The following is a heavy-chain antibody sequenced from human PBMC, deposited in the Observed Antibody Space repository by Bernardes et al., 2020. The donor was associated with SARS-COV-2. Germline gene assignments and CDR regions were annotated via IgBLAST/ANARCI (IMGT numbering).Heavy chain of an antibody. CDR1: GYTFTDYF. J-gene: IGHJ6*02. V-gene: IGHV1-2*02. D-gene: IGHD4-17*01. CDR3: ARFPATDDRGDGMDV. CDR2: INPNRGGT. Sequence: ASVKVSCKASGYTFTDYFIHWVRQAPVQGLEWMGWINPNRGGTKYARKFQGRVTVTRDTSISTAYMELSRLRSDDTGVYYCARFPATDDRGDGMDVWGQGTTVTVSS.